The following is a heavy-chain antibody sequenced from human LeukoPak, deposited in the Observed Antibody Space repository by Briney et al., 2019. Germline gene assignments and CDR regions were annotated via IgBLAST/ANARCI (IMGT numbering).Heavy chain of an antibody. CDR3: ARAGGGTYYFDF. J-gene: IGHJ4*02. CDR1: GDSINRSKW. CDR2: IYHSGNT. V-gene: IGHV4-4*02. D-gene: IGHD1-26*01. Sequence: PSGTLSLTCAVSGDSINRSKWWNWVRQPPGQGLEWIAEIYHSGNTNYNPSLKSRVTISLDKSKNQFSLKLTSVTAADTALYFCARAGGGTYYFDFWGRGTLVTVSS.